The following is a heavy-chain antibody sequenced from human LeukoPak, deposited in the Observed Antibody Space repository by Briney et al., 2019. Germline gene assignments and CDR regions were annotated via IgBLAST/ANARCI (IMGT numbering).Heavy chain of an antibody. CDR1: GGSISSSNYY. CDR3: ARHASVDGNWPRPLDY. D-gene: IGHD6-19*01. J-gene: IGHJ4*02. CDR2: IYYSGST. V-gene: IGHV4-39*01. Sequence: SETLSLTCTVSGGSISSSNYYWGWIRQPPGKGLEWIGNIYYSGSTCYKPSLKTRVTISVDTSKNQFSLKLTSVTAADTAVYYCARHASVDGNWPRPLDYWGQGSLVTVSS.